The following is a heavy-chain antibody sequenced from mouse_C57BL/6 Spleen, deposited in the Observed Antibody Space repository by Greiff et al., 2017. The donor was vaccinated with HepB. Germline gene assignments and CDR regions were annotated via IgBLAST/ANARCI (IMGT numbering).Heavy chain of an antibody. CDR3: ARDRYYYGNGWYFDV. CDR1: GYTFTDYY. Sequence: VQLQQSGAELVRPGASVKLSCKASGYTFTDYYINWVKQRPGQGLEWIARIYPGSGNTYYNEKFKGKATLTAEKSSSTAYMQLSSLTSEDSAFYFCARDRYYYGNGWYFDVWGTGTTVTVSS. V-gene: IGHV1-76*01. CDR2: IYPGSGNT. J-gene: IGHJ1*03. D-gene: IGHD1-1*01.